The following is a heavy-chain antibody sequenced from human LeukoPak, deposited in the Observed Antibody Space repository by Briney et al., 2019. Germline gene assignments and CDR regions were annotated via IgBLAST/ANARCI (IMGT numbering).Heavy chain of an antibody. V-gene: IGHV4-4*07. J-gene: IGHJ4*02. CDR3: ARWGSRVFDY. D-gene: IGHD6-13*01. Sequence: SETLSLTCTVSGGSINSYYWSWIRQPAGKGLEWIGRIYTSGSTNYNPSLKSRVTISVDTSKNQFSLRLSSVTTADTAVYYCARWGSRVFDYWGQGTLVTVSS. CDR2: IYTSGST. CDR1: GGSINSYY.